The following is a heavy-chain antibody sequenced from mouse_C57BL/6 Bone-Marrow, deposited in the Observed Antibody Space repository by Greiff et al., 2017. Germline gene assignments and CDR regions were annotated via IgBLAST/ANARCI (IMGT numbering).Heavy chain of an antibody. CDR3: AKGGVTRYYYAMDY. Sequence: QVQLQQSGPGLVQPSQSLSITCTVSGFSLTSYGVHWVRQSPGKGLEWLGVIWRGGSTDYNAAFMSRLSITKDNSKSQVFFKMNRLQADDTAIYYGAKGGVTRYYYAMDYWGQGTSVTVSS. D-gene: IGHD2-5*01. V-gene: IGHV2-5*01. CDR1: GFSLTSYG. CDR2: IWRGGST. J-gene: IGHJ4*01.